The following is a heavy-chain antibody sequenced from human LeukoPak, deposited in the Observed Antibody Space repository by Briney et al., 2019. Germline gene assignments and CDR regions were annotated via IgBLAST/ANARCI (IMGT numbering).Heavy chain of an antibody. V-gene: IGHV4-59*01. D-gene: IGHD2-15*01. J-gene: IGHJ4*02. CDR3: ARDAGCSGGSCYPSL. CDR2: IFYSGST. CDR1: GGSMTSYY. Sequence: SETLSLTCTVSGGSMTSYYWNWIRQPPGKGLEWIGFIFYSGSTNYNPSLKSRVTISVDTSRNQFSLKLSSVTAADTAIYYCARDAGCSGGSCYPSLWGQGTLVTVSS.